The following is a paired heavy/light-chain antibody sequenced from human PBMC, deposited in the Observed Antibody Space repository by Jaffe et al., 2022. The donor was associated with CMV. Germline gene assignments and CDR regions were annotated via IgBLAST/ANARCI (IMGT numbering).Light chain of an antibody. CDR3: NSYTSSTTRI. CDR1: SSDIGGYNY. Sequence: QSALTQPASVSGSPGQSITISCTGTSSDIGGYNYVSWYQQHPGKAPKLLIFDVSNRPSGVSNRFSGSKSGNTASLTISGLQAEDEADYYCNSYTSSTTRIFGGGTKLTVL. V-gene: IGLV2-14*03. J-gene: IGLJ2*01. CDR2: DVS.
Heavy chain of an antibody. V-gene: IGHV4-31*03. J-gene: IGHJ4*02. CDR3: ARENDSMCFDY. CDR2: IYHSGST. CDR1: GGSISSGNNY. D-gene: IGHD1-1*01. Sequence: QVQLQESGPGLVKPSQTLSLTCTVSGGSISSGNNYWTWIRQHPGKGLEWIGYIYHSGSTYYNPSLKSRVTISGDTSKNQFSLKLSSVTAADTAVYYCARENDSMCFDYWGQGTLVSVSA.